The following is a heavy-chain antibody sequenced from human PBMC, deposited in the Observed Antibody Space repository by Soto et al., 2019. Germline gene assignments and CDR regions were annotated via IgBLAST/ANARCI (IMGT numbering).Heavy chain of an antibody. CDR2: ISGSGGST. J-gene: IGHJ6*02. CDR3: AKDPSSRIDYYYYYGMDV. V-gene: IGHV3-23*01. CDR1: GFTFSSYA. D-gene: IGHD3-3*02. Sequence: GGSLRLSCASSGFTFSSYAMSWVRQAPGKGLEWVSAISGSGGSTYYADSVKGRFTISRDNSKNTLYLQMNSLRAEDTAVYYCAKDPSSRIDYYYYYGMDVWGQGTTVTVSS.